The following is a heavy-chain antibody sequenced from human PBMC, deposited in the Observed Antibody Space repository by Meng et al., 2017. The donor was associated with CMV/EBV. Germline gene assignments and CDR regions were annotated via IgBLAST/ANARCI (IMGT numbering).Heavy chain of an antibody. V-gene: IGHV4-59*01. CDR1: GGSIGSYY. D-gene: IGHD1-14*01. J-gene: IGHJ5*02. CDR2: IYYSGST. Sequence: SETLSLTCTVSGGSIGSYYWSWIRQPPGKGLEWIGYIYYSGSTNYNPSLKSRVTISVDTSKNQFSLKLSSVTAADTAVYYCARDLPGGWFDPWGQGTLVTVSS. CDR3: ARDLPGGWFDP.